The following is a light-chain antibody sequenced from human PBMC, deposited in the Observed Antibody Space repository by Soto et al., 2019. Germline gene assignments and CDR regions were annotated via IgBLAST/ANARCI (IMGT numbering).Light chain of an antibody. CDR3: QQYDTWTT. Sequence: EIVMTQSPATLSVSPGERATLSCRASQSVSSNLAWYQQKPGQAPRLLIYGASTRATGIPARFSGSWSGTEFTLTTSSLQSDDVAVYYCQQYDTWTTFGQGTKVEIK. J-gene: IGKJ1*01. V-gene: IGKV3-15*01. CDR1: QSVSSN. CDR2: GAS.